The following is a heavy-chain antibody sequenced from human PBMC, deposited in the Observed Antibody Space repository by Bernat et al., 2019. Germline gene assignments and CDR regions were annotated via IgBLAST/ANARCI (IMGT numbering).Heavy chain of an antibody. CDR1: GGSVSSGSYY. J-gene: IGHJ3*02. D-gene: IGHD2-2*02. Sequence: QVQLQESGPGLVKPSETLSLTCTVSGGSVSSGSYYWSWIRQPPGKGLEWIGYIYYSGSTNYNPSLKSRVTISVDTSKNQFSLKLSSVTAADTAVYYCARDQYCSSTNCYTGSGDAFDIWGQGTMVTVSS. CDR3: ARDQYCSSTNCYTGSGDAFDI. V-gene: IGHV4-61*01. CDR2: IYYSGST.